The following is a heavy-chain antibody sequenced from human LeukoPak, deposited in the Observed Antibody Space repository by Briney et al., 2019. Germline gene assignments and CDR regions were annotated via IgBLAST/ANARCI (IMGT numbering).Heavy chain of an antibody. J-gene: IGHJ6*03. CDR3: ARDPITEWDLVYYHNYIHV. D-gene: IGHD1-26*01. CDR2: IIPIFGTA. V-gene: IGHV1-69*13. CDR1: GGTFSSYA. Sequence: SVKVSCKASGGTFSSYAISWVRQAPGQGLEWMGGIIPIFGTANYAQKFQGRVTITADESTSTAYMELSSLRSEDTAVYYCARDPITEWDLVYYHNYIHVWGTGTSVTISS.